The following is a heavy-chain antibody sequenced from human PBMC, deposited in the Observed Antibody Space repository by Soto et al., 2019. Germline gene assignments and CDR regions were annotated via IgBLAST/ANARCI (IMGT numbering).Heavy chain of an antibody. CDR2: IKSKTNGGTT. CDR3: TTDDPINKN. J-gene: IGHJ4*02. CDR1: GFTFSNAW. V-gene: IGHV3-15*01. Sequence: GGSLRLSCAASGFTFSNAWMSWVRQAPGKGLEWVGHIKSKTNGGTTDYAAPVKGRFTLSRDDSKNMLYLQMSSLKTEDTAVYYCTTDDPINKNWGQGTLVTVSS.